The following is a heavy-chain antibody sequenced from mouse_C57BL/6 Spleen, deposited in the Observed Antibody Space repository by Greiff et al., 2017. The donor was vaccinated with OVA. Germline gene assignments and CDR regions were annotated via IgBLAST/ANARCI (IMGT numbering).Heavy chain of an antibody. V-gene: IGHV14-4*01. CDR3: THDGYDSY. Sequence: VQLQQSGAELVRPGASVKLSCTASGFNIKDDYMHWVKQRPEQGLEWIGWIDPENGDTEYASKFQGKATITADTSSNTAYLQLSSLTSEDTAVYYCTHDGYDSYWGQGTTLTVSS. D-gene: IGHD2-2*01. CDR2: IDPENGDT. J-gene: IGHJ2*01. CDR1: GFNIKDDY.